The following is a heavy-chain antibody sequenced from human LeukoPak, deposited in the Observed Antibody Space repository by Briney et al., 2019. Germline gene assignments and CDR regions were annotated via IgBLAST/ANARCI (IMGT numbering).Heavy chain of an antibody. V-gene: IGHV1-2*06. Sequence: ASVKVSCKASGYTFTGYYMHWVRQAPGQGLEWMGRINPNSGGTNYAQKFQGRVTMTRDTSISTAYMELSRLRPDDTAVYYCARGGPRITMIVVVITTFDYWGQGTLVTVSS. J-gene: IGHJ4*02. CDR2: INPNSGGT. D-gene: IGHD3-22*01. CDR3: ARGGPRITMIVVVITTFDY. CDR1: GYTFTGYY.